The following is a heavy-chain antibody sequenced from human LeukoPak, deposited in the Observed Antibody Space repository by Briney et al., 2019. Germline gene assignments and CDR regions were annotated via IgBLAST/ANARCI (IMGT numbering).Heavy chain of an antibody. CDR1: GFTFSSYW. J-gene: IGHJ4*02. V-gene: IGHV3-74*01. CDR3: AARGYCSSTSCLLEY. CDR2: INSDGSST. D-gene: IGHD2-2*01. Sequence: GGSLRLSCAASGFTFSSYWMHWVRQAPGKGLVWVSRINSDGSSTSHADSVKGRFTISRDNAKNTLYLQMNSLRAEDTAVYYCAARGYCSSTSCLLEYWGQGTLVTVSS.